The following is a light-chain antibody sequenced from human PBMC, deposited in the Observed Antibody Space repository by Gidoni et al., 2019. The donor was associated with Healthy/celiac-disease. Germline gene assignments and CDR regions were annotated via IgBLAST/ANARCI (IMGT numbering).Light chain of an antibody. J-gene: IGKJ1*01. CDR3: QQYNNWPRT. CDR2: GAS. CDR1: QRVSSN. V-gene: IGKV3-15*01. Sequence: EIVMTKSPATLSVSPGERATLSCRASQRVSSNLAWYQQKPGQAPRLLIYGASTRATGIPARFSGSGSGTEFTLTISSLQSEDFAVYYCQQYNNWPRTFXQXTKVEIK.